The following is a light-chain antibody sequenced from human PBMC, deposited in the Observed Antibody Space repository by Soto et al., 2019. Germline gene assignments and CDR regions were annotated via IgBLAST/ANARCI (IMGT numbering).Light chain of an antibody. J-gene: IGKJ2*01. CDR3: QQYNNWPPIT. Sequence: EIVLTQSPATLSLSPGERATLSCRASQSVSSYLAWYQQKPGQAPRLLIYDASNRATGIPARFSGSGSGTAFTLTISSLEPEDFAVYYCQQYNNWPPITFGQGTKLEIK. CDR1: QSVSSY. CDR2: DAS. V-gene: IGKV3-11*01.